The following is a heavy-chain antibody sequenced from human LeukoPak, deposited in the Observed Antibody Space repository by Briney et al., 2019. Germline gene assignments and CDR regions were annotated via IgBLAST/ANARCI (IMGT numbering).Heavy chain of an antibody. CDR1: GGSISSGGYS. CDR3: ASSSDLYFYAFDI. V-gene: IGHV4-30-2*01. CDR2: IYHSGST. D-gene: IGHD3-22*01. Sequence: SETLSLTCGVSGGSISSGGYSWSWIRQPPGKGLEWIGYIYHSGSTYYNPSLKSRVTISVDRSKNQFSLKLSSVTAADTAVYYCASSSDLYFYAFDIWGQGTWSPSLQ. J-gene: IGHJ3*02.